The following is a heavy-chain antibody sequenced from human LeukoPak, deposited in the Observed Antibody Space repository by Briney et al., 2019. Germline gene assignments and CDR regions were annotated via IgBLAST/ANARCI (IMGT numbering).Heavy chain of an antibody. Sequence: PSETLSLTCTVSGGSISNYYWSWIRQPPGKGLEWIGYISYSGSTNFNPSLKSRVSISVDTSRNQFSLKLSSVTAADTAVYYCARVDGNYVGFFDYWGQGTLVTVSS. J-gene: IGHJ4*02. CDR1: GGSISNYY. CDR2: ISYSGST. V-gene: IGHV4-59*01. D-gene: IGHD4-17*01. CDR3: ARVDGNYVGFFDY.